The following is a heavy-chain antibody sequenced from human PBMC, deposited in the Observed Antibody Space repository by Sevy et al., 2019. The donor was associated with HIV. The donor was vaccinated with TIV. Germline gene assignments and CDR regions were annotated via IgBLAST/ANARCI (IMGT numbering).Heavy chain of an antibody. J-gene: IGHJ1*01. CDR3: AKDLYYDSSVLQH. V-gene: IGHV3-23*01. CDR1: GFTFSSYA. D-gene: IGHD3-22*01. CDR2: ISGSGGST. Sequence: GGSLRLSCAASGFTFSSYAMSWVRQAPGKGLEWVSAISGSGGSTCYADSVKGRFTISRDNSKNTLYLQMNSLRAEDTAVYYCAKDLYYDSSVLQHWGQGTLVTVSS.